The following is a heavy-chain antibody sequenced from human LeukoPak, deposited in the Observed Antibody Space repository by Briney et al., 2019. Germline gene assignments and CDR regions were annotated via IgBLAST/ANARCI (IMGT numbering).Heavy chain of an antibody. CDR2: IYWDDDK. V-gene: IGHV2-5*02. Sequence: SGPTLVKPTQTLTLTCTFSGFSLSTSGVGVGWIRQPPGKALEWLALIYWDDDKRYSPSLKSRLTITKDTSKNQVVLTMTNMDPVDTATYYCAHRGPLVWALEMATIANNAFDIWGQGTMVTVSS. CDR3: AHRGPLVWALEMATIANNAFDI. D-gene: IGHD5-24*01. J-gene: IGHJ3*02. CDR1: GFSLSTSGVG.